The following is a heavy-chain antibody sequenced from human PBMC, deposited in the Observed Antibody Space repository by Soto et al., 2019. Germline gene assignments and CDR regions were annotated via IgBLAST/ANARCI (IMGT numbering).Heavy chain of an antibody. CDR1: SFSMYS. CDR2: ISSGSAFI. CDR3: TRDQGGSYDSWFDP. J-gene: IGHJ5*02. V-gene: IGHV3-21*01. D-gene: IGHD1-26*01. Sequence: EVQVVESGAGLVKPGGSLRLSCNFSFSMYSMDWVRQAPGKGLEWVASISSGSAFIKYADSVKGRFTISRDNAKNSVSLQMDSLRVEDTAMYYCTRDQGGSYDSWFDPWGRGTLVTVSS.